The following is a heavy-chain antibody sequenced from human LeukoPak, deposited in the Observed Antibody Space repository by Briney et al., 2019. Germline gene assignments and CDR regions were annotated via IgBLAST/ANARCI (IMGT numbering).Heavy chain of an antibody. CDR2: PNSGNT. J-gene: IGHJ5*02. Sequence: PNSGNTGYAQKFQGRVTMTRNTSISTAYMELSNLRSEDTAVYYRARTSSGWYVEDCWFDPWGQGTLVTVSS. D-gene: IGHD6-19*01. CDR3: ARTSSGWYVEDCWFDP. V-gene: IGHV1-8*01.